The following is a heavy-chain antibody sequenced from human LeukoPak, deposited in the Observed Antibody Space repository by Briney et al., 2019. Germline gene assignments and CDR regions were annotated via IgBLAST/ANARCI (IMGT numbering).Heavy chain of an antibody. Sequence: PGGSLRLSCAASGFTFSSYWMSWVRQAPGKGLEWVANIKQDGSEKYYVDSVKGRFTISRDNAKNSLYLQMNSLRAEDTAVYYCARNAYSSSWYETPFDYRGQGTLVTVSS. J-gene: IGHJ4*02. CDR2: IKQDGSEK. CDR3: ARNAYSSSWYETPFDY. CDR1: GFTFSSYW. D-gene: IGHD6-13*01. V-gene: IGHV3-7*04.